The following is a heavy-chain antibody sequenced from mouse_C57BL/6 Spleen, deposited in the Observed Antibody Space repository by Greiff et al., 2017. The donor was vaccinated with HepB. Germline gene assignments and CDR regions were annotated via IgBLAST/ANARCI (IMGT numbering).Heavy chain of an antibody. CDR3: ARYPLIYYSYAMDY. J-gene: IGHJ4*01. CDR1: GFTFTDYY. D-gene: IGHD2-1*01. CDR2: IRNKANGYTT. Sequence: EVMLVESGGGLVQPGGSLSLSCAASGFTFTDYYMSWVRQPPGKALEWLGFIRNKANGYTTEYSASVKGRFTISRGNSQSILYLQMNALRAEDSATYYCARYPLIYYSYAMDYWGQGTSVTVSS. V-gene: IGHV7-3*01.